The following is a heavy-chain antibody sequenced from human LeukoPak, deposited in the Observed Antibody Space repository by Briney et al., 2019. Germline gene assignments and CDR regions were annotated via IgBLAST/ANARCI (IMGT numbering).Heavy chain of an antibody. CDR1: GFTLSNYW. Sequence: GGSLRLSCAASGFTLSNYWMSWVRQAPGKGLEWVANIKQDGSEKYYVNSVKGRFTISRDNAKNSLYLQMNSLRAEDTAIYFCAREDDWNYEDYWGQGTLVTVSS. CDR3: AREDDWNYEDY. D-gene: IGHD1-7*01. CDR2: IKQDGSEK. J-gene: IGHJ4*02. V-gene: IGHV3-7*01.